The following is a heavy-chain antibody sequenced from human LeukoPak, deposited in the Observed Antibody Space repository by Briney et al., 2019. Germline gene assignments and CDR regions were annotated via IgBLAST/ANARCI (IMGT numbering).Heavy chain of an antibody. D-gene: IGHD6-19*01. CDR2: INPNSGGT. CDR1: GYTFTGYY. Sequence: ASVKVSCKPFGYTFTGYYMHWVRQAPGQGLEWMGWINPNSGGTNYAQKFQGRVTMTRDTSISTAYMELSRLRSDDTAVYYCARGARIAVAGFDYWGQGTLVTVSS. J-gene: IGHJ4*02. V-gene: IGHV1-2*02. CDR3: ARGARIAVAGFDY.